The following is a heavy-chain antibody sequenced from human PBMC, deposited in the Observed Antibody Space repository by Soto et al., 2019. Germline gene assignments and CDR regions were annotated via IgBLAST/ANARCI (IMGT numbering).Heavy chain of an antibody. CDR3: AIGSDSDAFDI. CDR2: IWYDGSNK. CDR1: GFTFSSYG. Sequence: PGGSLRLSCAASGFTFSSYGMHWVRQAPGKGLEWVAVIWYDGSNKYYADSVKGRFTISRDNSKNTLYLQMNSLRAEDTAVYYCAIGSDSDAFDIRGQGTMVTVSS. J-gene: IGHJ3*02. V-gene: IGHV3-33*01.